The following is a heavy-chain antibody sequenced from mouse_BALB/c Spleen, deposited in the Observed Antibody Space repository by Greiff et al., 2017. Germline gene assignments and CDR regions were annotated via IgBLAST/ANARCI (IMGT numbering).Heavy chain of an antibody. V-gene: IGHV5-12-2*01. CDR2: ISNGGGST. CDR1: GFTFSSYT. D-gene: IGHD1-1*01. J-gene: IGHJ1*01. CDR3: ARQEGSRRWYFDV. Sequence: DVMLVESGGGLVQPGGSLKLSCAASGFTFSSYTMSWVRQTPEKRLEWVAYISNGGGSTYYPDTVKGRFTISRDNAKNTLYLQMSSLKSEDTAMYYCARQEGSRRWYFDVWGAGTTVTVSS.